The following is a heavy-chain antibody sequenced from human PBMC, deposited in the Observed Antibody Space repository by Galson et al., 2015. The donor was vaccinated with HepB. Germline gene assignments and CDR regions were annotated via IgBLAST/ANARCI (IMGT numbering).Heavy chain of an antibody. J-gene: IGHJ5*02. CDR2: ISSNGGST. V-gene: IGHV3-64D*06. CDR3: VKGSTMDRVGNWFDP. Sequence: SLRLSCADSGFTFSSYAMHWVRQAPGKGLEYVSAISSNGGSTYYADSVKGRFTISRDNSKNTLYLQMSSLRAEDTAVYYCVKGSTMDRVGNWFDPWGQGTLVTVSS. D-gene: IGHD3-10*01. CDR1: GFTFSSYA.